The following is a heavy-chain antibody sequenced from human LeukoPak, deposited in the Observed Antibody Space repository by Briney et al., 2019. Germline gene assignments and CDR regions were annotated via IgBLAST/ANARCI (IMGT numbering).Heavy chain of an antibody. CDR1: GITVSSNY. J-gene: IGHJ4*02. V-gene: IGHV3-66*01. CDR3: AREIPARSGYNI. D-gene: IGHD3-3*01. CDR2: IYSADST. Sequence: PGGSLRLSCAASGITVSSNYMTWVRQPPGKGLEWVSVIYSADSTYYRDSVKGRFTISRDSVKNTLFLQMNSLRAEDTAEYYCAREIPARSGYNIWSQGTLVTVSS.